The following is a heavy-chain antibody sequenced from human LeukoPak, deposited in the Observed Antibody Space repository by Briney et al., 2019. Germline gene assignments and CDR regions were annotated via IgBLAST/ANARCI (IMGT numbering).Heavy chain of an antibody. J-gene: IGHJ4*02. V-gene: IGHV1-2*02. Sequence: ASVKVSCKASGYTFTGYYMHWVRQAPGQGLEWMGWINPNSGGTNYAQKFQGRVTMTRDTSISTAYMDLSRLRSDDTAVYYCARAQGYYEGSGYGGNLDSWGQGSLVTVSS. CDR3: ARAQGYYEGSGYGGNLDS. CDR1: GYTFTGYY. D-gene: IGHD3-22*01. CDR2: INPNSGGT.